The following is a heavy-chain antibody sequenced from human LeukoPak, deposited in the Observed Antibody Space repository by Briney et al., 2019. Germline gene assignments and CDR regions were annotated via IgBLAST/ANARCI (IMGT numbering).Heavy chain of an antibody. D-gene: IGHD6-25*01. V-gene: IGHV3-23*01. CDR1: GFTFSSYG. J-gene: IGHJ3*01. CDR2: ISGGDATT. CDR3: ARDEIPSGT. Sequence: GGSLRLSCAASGFTFSSYGMHWVRQAPGKGLEWVSNISGGDATTYYADSVKGRFTISRDNSRSTVDLQMNSLRVEDTGIYYCARDEIPSGTWGQGTMVIVSS.